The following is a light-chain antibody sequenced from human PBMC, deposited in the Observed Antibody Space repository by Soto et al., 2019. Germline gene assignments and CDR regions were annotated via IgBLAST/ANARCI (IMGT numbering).Light chain of an antibody. Sequence: QSALTQPPSASGSPGQSVAVSCTGTSSDIGAYKFVCWYQQHPGKAPKLIIYEVSIRPSGVPDRFSGSKSGNTASLTVSGLLAEDEADYYCSLYAGSNNVVFGGGTKLTV. V-gene: IGLV2-8*01. CDR1: SSDIGAYKF. CDR2: EVS. CDR3: SLYAGSNNVV. J-gene: IGLJ2*01.